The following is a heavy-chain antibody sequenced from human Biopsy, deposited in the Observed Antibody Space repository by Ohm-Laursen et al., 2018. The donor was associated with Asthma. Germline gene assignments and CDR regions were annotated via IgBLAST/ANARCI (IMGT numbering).Heavy chain of an antibody. CDR1: GFSFSNFA. V-gene: IGHV3-30*01. D-gene: IGHD1-1*01. CDR3: VRDGTDDALDI. J-gene: IGHJ3*02. Sequence: SLRLSCAATGFSFSNFAIHWVRQAPGKELEWVGVISKDASTQDYADSVKGRFTMARDNSKNTLDLQMNSLREEDTAVYYCVRDGTDDALDIWGQGTMVIVSS. CDR2: ISKDASTQ.